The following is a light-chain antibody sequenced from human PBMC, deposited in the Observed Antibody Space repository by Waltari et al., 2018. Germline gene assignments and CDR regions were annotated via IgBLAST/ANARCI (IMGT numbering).Light chain of an antibody. CDR2: EDT. Sequence: SYKLTQPPSVSVSPGQTATHLCPGDVLASKHVRWFQQKPGQSPLLVIYEDTNRSSGIPERFSGFSSGSTVTLTIRGAQVDDEADYYCFSATDNNLFFGGGTKLTVL. CDR3: FSATDNNLF. V-gene: IGLV3-27*01. CDR1: VLASKH. J-gene: IGLJ2*01.